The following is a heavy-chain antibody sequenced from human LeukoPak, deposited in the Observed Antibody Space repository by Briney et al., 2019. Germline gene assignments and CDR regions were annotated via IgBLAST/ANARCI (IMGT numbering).Heavy chain of an antibody. J-gene: IGHJ4*02. CDR2: ISSSSSTI. CDR3: ARDLSVRGVIPNYFHY. V-gene: IGHV3-48*02. CDR1: GFTFSSYS. Sequence: GGSLRLSCAASGFTFSSYSMNWVRQAPGKGLEWVAYISSSSSTIYYADSVKGRFTIYSDNAKISLYLQMNSLRDEDTAVYYCARDLSVRGVIPNYFHYWGQGTLVTVSS. D-gene: IGHD3-10*01.